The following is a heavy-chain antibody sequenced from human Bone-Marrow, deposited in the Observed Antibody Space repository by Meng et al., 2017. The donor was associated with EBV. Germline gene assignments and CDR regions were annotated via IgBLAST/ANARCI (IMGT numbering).Heavy chain of an antibody. D-gene: IGHD3-10*01. J-gene: IGHJ4*02. V-gene: IGHV4-34*01. CDR2: INHIGST. Sequence: PQQHRGSRLWKPPAPPSLASAVNGGSFSRSHWSKIRHPPVKGLEWIVEINHIGSTNYNQSHKSRVTQTVDTSKNQCSLKLSSVTAADTAVYYCAREWGLGELLYFDHWGQGTLVTVSS. CDR1: GGSFSRSH. CDR3: AREWGLGELLYFDH.